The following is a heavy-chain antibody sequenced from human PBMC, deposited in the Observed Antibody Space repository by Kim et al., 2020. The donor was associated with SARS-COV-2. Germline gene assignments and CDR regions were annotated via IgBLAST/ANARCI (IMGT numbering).Heavy chain of an antibody. V-gene: IGHV3-23*01. D-gene: IGHD3-22*01. Sequence: GRFTISRDNSKNTLYLQMNSLRAEDTAVYYCAKDLGDYYDRQISWTWFDPWGQGTLVTVSS. CDR3: AKDLGDYYDRQISWTWFDP. J-gene: IGHJ5*02.